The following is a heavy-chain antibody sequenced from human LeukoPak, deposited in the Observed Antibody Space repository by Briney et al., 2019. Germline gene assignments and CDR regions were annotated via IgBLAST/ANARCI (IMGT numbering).Heavy chain of an antibody. V-gene: IGHV1-18*01. D-gene: IGHD4-11*01. CDR1: GYTFTSYG. CDR3: VRDRYYSNDGGAYYYYGMDV. CDR2: ISAYNGNT. J-gene: IGHJ6*02. Sequence: ASVKVSCKASGYTFTSYGISWVRQAPGQGLEWMGWISAYNGNTNYAQKLQGRVTMTTDTSTSTAYMELRSLRSDDTAVYYCVRDRYYSNDGGAYYYYGMDVWGQGTTVTVSS.